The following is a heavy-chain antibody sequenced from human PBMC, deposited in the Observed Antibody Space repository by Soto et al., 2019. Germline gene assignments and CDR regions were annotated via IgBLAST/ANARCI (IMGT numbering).Heavy chain of an antibody. CDR2: ISGSGGST. J-gene: IGHJ4*02. CDR3: ARHLSGNYCFDY. CDR1: GFTFNTYA. V-gene: IGHV3-23*01. Sequence: EVQLLESGGGLVQPGGSLRLSCAASGFTFNTYALSWVRQAPGKGLEWVSVISGSGGSTYYADSVKGRFTISRDNSKKTLYLQMNSLRVEDTAIYYCARHLSGNYCFDYWGQGTLVTVSS. D-gene: IGHD3-22*01.